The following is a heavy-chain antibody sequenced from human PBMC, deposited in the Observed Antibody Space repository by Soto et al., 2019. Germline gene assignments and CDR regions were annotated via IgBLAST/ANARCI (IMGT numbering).Heavy chain of an antibody. CDR2: INPNSGGT. CDR1: GYTFTGYY. J-gene: IGHJ5*02. Sequence: ASVKVSCKASGYTFTGYYMHWVRQAPGQGLEWMGWINPNSGGTNYAQKFQGWVTMTRDTSISTAYMELSRLRSDDTAVYYCARSQAEYYYDSSGYLGDIWFDPLGQGTLVTVSS. D-gene: IGHD3-22*01. V-gene: IGHV1-2*04. CDR3: ARSQAEYYYDSSGYLGDIWFDP.